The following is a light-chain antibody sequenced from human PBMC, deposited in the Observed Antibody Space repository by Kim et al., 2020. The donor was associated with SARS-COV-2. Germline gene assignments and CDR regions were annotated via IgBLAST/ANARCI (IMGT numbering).Light chain of an antibody. CDR1: QSISNW. CDR3: QQYNTYST. CDR2: DAS. V-gene: IGKV1-5*01. J-gene: IGKJ2*01. Sequence: DIQMTQSPSTLSASVGDRVTITCRASQSISNWLAWYQQKPGKAPKLLIYDASSLESGVPSRFSGSGSGTEFTLTISSLQPDDFATYYCQQYNTYSTFGQGTKLEI.